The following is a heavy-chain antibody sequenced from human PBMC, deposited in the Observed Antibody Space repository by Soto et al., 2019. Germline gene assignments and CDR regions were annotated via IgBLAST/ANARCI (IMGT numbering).Heavy chain of an antibody. V-gene: IGHV3-48*02. J-gene: IGHJ4*02. CDR3: ARDYYDSSGYLFYFDY. D-gene: IGHD3-22*01. Sequence: GGSLRLSCAASGFTFSSYSMNWVRQAPGKGLEWVSYISSSSSTIYYADSVKGRFTISRDNAKNSLYLQMNSLRDEDTAVYYCARDYYDSSGYLFYFDYWGQGTLVTVSS. CDR2: ISSSSSTI. CDR1: GFTFSSYS.